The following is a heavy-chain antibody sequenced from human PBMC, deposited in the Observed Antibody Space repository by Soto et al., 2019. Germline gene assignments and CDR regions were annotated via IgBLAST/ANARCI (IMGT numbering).Heavy chain of an antibody. Sequence: QVQLVQSGAEVKKPGSSVKVSCKASGGTFSSYSINWVRQAPGQGLEWMGEIIPIFGTANYAQKFQGRVPITADESTSTAYLELSSLRSEETAVYYCAREGGRPSGGIDYWGQGTLVTVSS. D-gene: IGHD1-26*01. CDR2: IIPIFGTA. J-gene: IGHJ4*02. CDR1: GGTFSSYS. V-gene: IGHV1-69*01. CDR3: AREGGRPSGGIDY.